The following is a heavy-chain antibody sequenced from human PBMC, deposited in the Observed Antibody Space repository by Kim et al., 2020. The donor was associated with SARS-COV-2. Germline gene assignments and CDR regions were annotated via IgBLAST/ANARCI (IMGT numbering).Heavy chain of an antibody. V-gene: IGHV1-2*06. CDR2: INPNSGGT. Sequence: ASVKVSCKASGYTFTGYYMHWVRQAPGQGLEWMGRINPNSGGTNYAQKFQGRVTMTRDTSISTAYMELSRLRSDDTAVYYCARDRRYSYGYDYWGQGTLVTVSS. J-gene: IGHJ4*02. D-gene: IGHD5-18*01. CDR3: ARDRRYSYGYDY. CDR1: GYTFTGYY.